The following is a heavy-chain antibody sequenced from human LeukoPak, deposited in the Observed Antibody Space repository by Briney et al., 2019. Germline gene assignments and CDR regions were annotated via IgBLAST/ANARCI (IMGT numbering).Heavy chain of an antibody. Sequence: PGGSLRLSCAASGFTFSSYAMHWVRQAPGKGLEWVAVISYDGSNKYYADSVKGRFTISRDNSKNTLYLQMNSLRAEDTAVYYCARDMDRVGAYFDYWGQGTLVTVSS. V-gene: IGHV3-30-3*01. D-gene: IGHD3-10*01. CDR1: GFTFSSYA. CDR2: ISYDGSNK. J-gene: IGHJ4*02. CDR3: ARDMDRVGAYFDY.